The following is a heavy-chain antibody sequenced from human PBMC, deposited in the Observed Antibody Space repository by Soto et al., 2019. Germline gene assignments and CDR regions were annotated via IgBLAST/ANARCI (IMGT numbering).Heavy chain of an antibody. CDR3: ARNGRNTNIAPLKHYPIAV. CDR1: GGSISSSLYY. D-gene: IGHD2-8*01. J-gene: IGHJ6*02. Sequence: SETLSLTCTVSGGSISSSLYYWFWIRQPPGKGLEWIGSTYYSGSASYNPSLKSRVTVSLETPKNQFSLRLSSVTAAHSAVYFCARNGRNTNIAPLKHYPIAVWAQGTSVTVS. V-gene: IGHV4-39*01. CDR2: TYYSGSA.